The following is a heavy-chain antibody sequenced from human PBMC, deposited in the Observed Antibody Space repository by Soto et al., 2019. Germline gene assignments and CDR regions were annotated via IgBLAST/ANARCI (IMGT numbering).Heavy chain of an antibody. J-gene: IGHJ4*02. CDR1: GYIFTTYG. CDR3: ARGRYGAY. V-gene: IGHV1-18*01. D-gene: IGHD1-1*01. CDR2: SSAHNGHT. Sequence: QVHLVQSGAEVKKPGASVTFSCKGSGYIFTTYGITWVRQAPGKGREWMGWSSAHNGHTNSAQKLPGRVTVTRDTSTSTDYMELRNPRSDDTAVYYCARGRYGAYWGQGALVTVSS.